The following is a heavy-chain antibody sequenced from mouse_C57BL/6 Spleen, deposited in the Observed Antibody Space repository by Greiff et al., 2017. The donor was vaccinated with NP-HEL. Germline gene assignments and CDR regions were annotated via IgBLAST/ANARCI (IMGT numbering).Heavy chain of an antibody. V-gene: IGHV14-3*01. CDR3: ASRGDEGYPFAY. Sequence: VQLQQSVAELVRPGASVKLSCTASGFNIKNTYMHWVKQRPEQGLEWIGMIDPANGDTKYAPTFQGKATITADTSSNTAYLQLSSLTAEDTAIYYCASRGDEGYPFAYWGQGTLVTVSA. CDR2: IDPANGDT. CDR1: GFNIKNTY. J-gene: IGHJ3*01. D-gene: IGHD2-3*01.